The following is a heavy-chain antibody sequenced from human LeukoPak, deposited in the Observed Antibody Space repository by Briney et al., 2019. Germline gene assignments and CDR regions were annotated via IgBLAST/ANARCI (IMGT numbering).Heavy chain of an antibody. V-gene: IGHV3-48*01. CDR3: ARTQGNSGSYYGAFDI. D-gene: IGHD1-26*01. Sequence: PGGSLRLSCAASGFTFSTYSMNWVRQAPGKGLEWVSYISYTNIIYYADSVKGRFTISRDNAKNSLYLQMNSLRAEDTAVYYCARTQGNSGSYYGAFDIWGQGTMVTVSS. CDR1: GFTFSTYS. CDR2: ISYTNII. J-gene: IGHJ3*02.